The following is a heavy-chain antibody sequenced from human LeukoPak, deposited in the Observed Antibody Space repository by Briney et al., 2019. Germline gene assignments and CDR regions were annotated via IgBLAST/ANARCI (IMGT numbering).Heavy chain of an antibody. J-gene: IGHJ5*02. CDR3: ARGKTSQNIVTRKTYNWFDP. D-gene: IGHD2/OR15-2a*01. CDR2: ISSSNYI. Sequence: GGSLRLSCAASEFTFSSYNMNWVRQAPGKGLEWVSSISSSNYIYYADSVKGRFTISRDNAKNSLYLQMKSLRVEDTAVYYCARGKTSQNIVTRKTYNWFDPWGQGTLVTVSS. V-gene: IGHV3-21*01. CDR1: EFTFSSYN.